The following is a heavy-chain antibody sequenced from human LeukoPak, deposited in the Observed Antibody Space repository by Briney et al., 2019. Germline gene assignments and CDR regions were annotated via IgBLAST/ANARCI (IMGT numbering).Heavy chain of an antibody. Sequence: SVTVSFTASVFTFTISAMQWVRQARGQRLEWKGWIVVGSGNTNYAQKFQERVTITRDMSTSTAYMELSSLRSEDTAVYYCAADWVRGWTNYYYYGMDVWGQGTTVTVSS. CDR2: IVVGSGNT. CDR1: VFTFTISA. J-gene: IGHJ6*02. V-gene: IGHV1-58*02. CDR3: AADWVRGWTNYYYYGMDV. D-gene: IGHD6-19*01.